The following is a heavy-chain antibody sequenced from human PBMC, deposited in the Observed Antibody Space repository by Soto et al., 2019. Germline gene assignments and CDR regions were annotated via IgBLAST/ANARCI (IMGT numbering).Heavy chain of an antibody. J-gene: IGHJ4*02. CDR2: MNPNSGNT. CDR1: GYTFTSYD. D-gene: IGHD6-6*01. V-gene: IGHV1-8*01. Sequence: ASVKVSCKASGYTFTSYDINWVRQATGQGLEWMGWMNPNSGNTGYAQKFQGRVTMTRNTSISTAYMELSSLRSEDTAVYYGARFDRARRGFDYWGQGTLVTVSS. CDR3: ARFDRARRGFDY.